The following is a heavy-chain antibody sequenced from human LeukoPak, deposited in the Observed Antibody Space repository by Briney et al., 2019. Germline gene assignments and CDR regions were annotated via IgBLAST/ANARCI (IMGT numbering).Heavy chain of an antibody. CDR3: ASFSHYYGSGSRNDAFDI. D-gene: IGHD3-10*01. CDR1: GFTFSSYW. V-gene: IGHV3-7*01. CDR2: IKQDGSEK. Sequence: PGGSLRLSCAASGFTFSSYWMSWARQAPGKGLEWVANIKQDGSEKYYVDSVKGRFTISRDNAKNSLYLQMNSLRAEDTAVYYCASFSHYYGSGSRNDAFDIWGQGTMVTVSS. J-gene: IGHJ3*02.